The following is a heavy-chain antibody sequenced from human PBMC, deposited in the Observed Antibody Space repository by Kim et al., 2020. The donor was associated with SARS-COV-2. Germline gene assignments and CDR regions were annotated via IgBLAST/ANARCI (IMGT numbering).Heavy chain of an antibody. Sequence: SETLSLTCTVSGGSISSSSYYWGWIRQPPGKGLEWIGSIYYSGSTYYNPSLKSRVTISVDTSKNQFSLKLSSVTAADTAVYYCNYYYGSGRLLSYYYYGMDVWGQGTTVTVSS. CDR2: IYYSGST. D-gene: IGHD3-10*01. CDR1: GGSISSSSYY. CDR3: NYYYGSGRLLSYYYYGMDV. J-gene: IGHJ6*02. V-gene: IGHV4-39*01.